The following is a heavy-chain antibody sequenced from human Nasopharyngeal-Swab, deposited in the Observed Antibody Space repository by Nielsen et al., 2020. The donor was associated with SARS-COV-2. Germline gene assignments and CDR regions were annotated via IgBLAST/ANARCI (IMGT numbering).Heavy chain of an antibody. D-gene: IGHD3-3*01. J-gene: IGHJ5*02. CDR2: IYPGDSGT. CDR3: ARGVGMGDKNWFDP. CDR1: GYSFTSYW. Sequence: KVSCKGSGYSFTSYWIGWVRQMPRKGLEWMGIIYPGDSGTRYSPSFQGQVTISADTSISTAYLQWSSLKASDTAVYYCARGVGMGDKNWFDPWGQGTLVTVSS. V-gene: IGHV5-51*01.